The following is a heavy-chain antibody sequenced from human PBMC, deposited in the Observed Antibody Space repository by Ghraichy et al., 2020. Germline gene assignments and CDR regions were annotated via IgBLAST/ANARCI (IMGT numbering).Heavy chain of an antibody. V-gene: IGHV3-30*18. CDR3: AKNRGYNYGSAPLDY. Sequence: GGSLRLSCAASGFTFSSYGMQWVRQAPGKGLEWVAFMSYDGSNKYYTDSVKGRFTISRDNSKNTLYLQMNSLRAEDTAVYYCAKNRGYNYGSAPLDYWGQGTLVTVSS. CDR1: GFTFSSYG. J-gene: IGHJ4*02. CDR2: MSYDGSNK. D-gene: IGHD5-18*01.